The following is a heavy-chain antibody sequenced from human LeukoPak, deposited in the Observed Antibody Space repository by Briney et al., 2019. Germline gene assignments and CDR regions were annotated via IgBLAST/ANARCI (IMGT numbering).Heavy chain of an antibody. Sequence: ASVKVSCKASGYTFTSYGISWVRQAPGQGLEWMGGISPIFGTTNYARKLQGRVTMTTDTSTSTAYMELRSLRSDDTAVYYCVRDTDSGYDQYYYYYYMDVWGKGTTVTISS. D-gene: IGHD5-12*01. CDR3: VRDTDSGYDQYYYYYYMDV. CDR2: ISPIFGTT. V-gene: IGHV1-18*01. CDR1: GYTFTSYG. J-gene: IGHJ6*03.